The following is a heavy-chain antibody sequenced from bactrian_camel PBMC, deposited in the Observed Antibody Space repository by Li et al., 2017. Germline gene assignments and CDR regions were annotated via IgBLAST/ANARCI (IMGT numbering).Heavy chain of an antibody. CDR2: FYRGGGRT. V-gene: IGHV3S26*01. Sequence: HVQLVESGGGSVQPGGSLRLSCVVSGYTKRSVCVAWARQAAGQEREGVAIFYRGGGRTTYADSVKGRFTISRDSAKNTVYPQMNSLKPEDSAMYVCAHSPSLGCPRQSADFIDYTRSWGQGTQVTVS. J-gene: IGHJ4*01. D-gene: IGHD5*01. CDR1: GYTKRSVC. CDR3: AHSPSLGCPRQSADFIDYTRS.